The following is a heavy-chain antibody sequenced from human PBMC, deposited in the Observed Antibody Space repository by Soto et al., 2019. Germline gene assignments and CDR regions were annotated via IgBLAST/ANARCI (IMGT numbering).Heavy chain of an antibody. CDR2: ISYDGSNK. V-gene: IGHV3-30-3*01. CDR3: ARDRDGAYQGGFDC. D-gene: IGHD2-2*01. CDR1: GFTFSSYA. J-gene: IGHJ4*02. Sequence: GGSLRLSCAASGFTFSSYAMHWVRQAPGKGLEWVAVISYDGSNKYYADSVKGRFTISRDNSKNTLYLQMNSLRAEDTAVYYCARDRDGAYQGGFDCWGQGTLVTVSS.